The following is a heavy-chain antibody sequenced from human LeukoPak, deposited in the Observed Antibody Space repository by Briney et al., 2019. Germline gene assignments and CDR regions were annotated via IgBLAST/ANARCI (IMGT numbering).Heavy chain of an antibody. CDR3: ARGLPSSNIFIAAPPERLTQMSNWFDP. CDR1: GGSFSGYY. D-gene: IGHD6-6*01. J-gene: IGHJ5*02. Sequence: PSETLSLTCAVYGGSFSGYYWSWIRQPPGKGLEWIGEINHSGSTNYNPSLKSRVTISVDTSKNQFSLKLSSVTAADTAVYYCARGLPSSNIFIAAPPERLTQMSNWFDPWGQGTLVTVSS. CDR2: INHSGST. V-gene: IGHV4-34*01.